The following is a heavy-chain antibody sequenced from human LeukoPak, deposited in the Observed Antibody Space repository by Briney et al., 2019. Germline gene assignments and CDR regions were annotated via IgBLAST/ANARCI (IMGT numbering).Heavy chain of an antibody. V-gene: IGHV4-39*01. D-gene: IGHD2/OR15-2a*01. CDR3: ARLKHSTATGFYYSVDV. Sequence: SETLSLTCTGSGDSISSSSYYCGWLRQPPGKGLEWIGSIYYSGSTYSNPSLKSRVTISVDTSKTQFSLKLSSVTAADTAVYYCARLKHSTATGFYYSVDVWGQGTTVTVSS. CDR2: IYYSGST. CDR1: GDSISSSSYY. J-gene: IGHJ6*02.